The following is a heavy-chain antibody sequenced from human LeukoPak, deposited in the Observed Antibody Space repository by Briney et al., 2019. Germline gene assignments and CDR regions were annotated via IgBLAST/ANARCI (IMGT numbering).Heavy chain of an antibody. D-gene: IGHD5-18*01. CDR2: ISPTTGGK. V-gene: IGHV1-2*02. J-gene: IGHJ6*02. CDR3: ARGISGDTAMVPYYYGRDV. CDR1: GYTFTYHY. Sequence: ASVTVSYLASGYTFTYHYMHWVRQAPGQGLEWVGWISPTTGGKNHAQKFQGRVTMTRDTYISTAYMELSRLRADDTAVYYCARGISGDTAMVPYYYGRDVWGQGTTVTVSS.